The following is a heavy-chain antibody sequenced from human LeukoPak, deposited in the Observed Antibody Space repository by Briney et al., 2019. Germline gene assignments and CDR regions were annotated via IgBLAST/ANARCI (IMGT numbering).Heavy chain of an antibody. J-gene: IGHJ3*02. Sequence: GGSQRLSCAASGLTFDDYAMHWVRQAPGKGLEWVSGISWNSGSIGYADSVKGRFTISRDNAKNSLYLQMNSLRAEDTALYYCAKAWGDYYDSSGYSNAFDIWGQGTMVTVSS. CDR1: GLTFDDYA. D-gene: IGHD3-22*01. CDR2: ISWNSGSI. CDR3: AKAWGDYYDSSGYSNAFDI. V-gene: IGHV3-9*01.